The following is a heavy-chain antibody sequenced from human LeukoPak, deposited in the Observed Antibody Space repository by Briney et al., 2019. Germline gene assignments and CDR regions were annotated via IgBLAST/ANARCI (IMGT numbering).Heavy chain of an antibody. V-gene: IGHV3-64D*09. Sequence: PGGSLRLSCSASGLTFSSYGMHWVRQAPGKGLEYLAGISSNGGSTYYADSVKGRFTISRDNSKNTLYLQMSSLRTDDTAVYYCKTSPDSRIDHWGQGTLVTVSS. CDR2: ISSNGGST. CDR3: KTSPDSRIDH. J-gene: IGHJ4*02. D-gene: IGHD2-2*01. CDR1: GLTFSSYG.